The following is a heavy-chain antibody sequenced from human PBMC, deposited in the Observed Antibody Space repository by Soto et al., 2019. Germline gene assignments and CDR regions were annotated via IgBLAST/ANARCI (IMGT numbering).Heavy chain of an antibody. J-gene: IGHJ6*02. CDR3: ARDKAAAAGSYYYGMDV. D-gene: IGHD6-13*01. CDR1: GGTFSSYA. Sequence: QVQLVQSGAEVKKPGSSVKVSCKASGGTFSSYAISWVRQAPGQGLEWMGGLIPIFGTANYAQKFQGRVTITADESTSTAYMELSSLRSEDTAVYYCARDKAAAAGSYYYGMDVWGQGTTVTVSS. CDR2: LIPIFGTA. V-gene: IGHV1-69*01.